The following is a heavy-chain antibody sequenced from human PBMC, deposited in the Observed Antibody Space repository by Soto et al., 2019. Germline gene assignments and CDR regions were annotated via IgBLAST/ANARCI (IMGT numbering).Heavy chain of an antibody. CDR3: ATRIAARPHYYYYMDV. CDR2: IKQDGSEK. D-gene: IGHD6-6*01. J-gene: IGHJ6*03. CDR1: GFTFSSYG. Sequence: GGSLRLSCAASGFTFSSYGMHWVRQAPGKGLEWVANIKQDGSEKYYVDSVKGRFTISRDNAKNSLYLQMNSLRAEDTAVYYCATRIAARPHYYYYMDVWGKGTTVTVSS. V-gene: IGHV3-7*01.